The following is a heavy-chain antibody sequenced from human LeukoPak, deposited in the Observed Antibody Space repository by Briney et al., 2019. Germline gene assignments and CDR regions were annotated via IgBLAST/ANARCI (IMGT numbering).Heavy chain of an antibody. D-gene: IGHD6-19*01. CDR2: INHSGST. J-gene: IGHJ4*02. CDR3: ARQTVAGTPDY. CDR1: GGSFSGYY. Sequence: TSETLSLTCAVYGGSFSGYYWSWIRQPPGKGLEWIGEINHSGSTNYNPSLKSRVTISVDTSKNQFSLKLSSVTAADTAVYYCARQTVAGTPDYWGLGTLVTVSS. V-gene: IGHV4-34*01.